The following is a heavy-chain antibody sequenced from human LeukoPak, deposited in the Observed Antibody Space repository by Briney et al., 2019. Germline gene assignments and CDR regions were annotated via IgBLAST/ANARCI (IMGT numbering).Heavy chain of an antibody. CDR3: ARSSGSYYEAYNWFDP. D-gene: IGHD1-26*01. J-gene: IGHJ5*02. CDR2: INAGNGNT. Sequence: ASVTVSCKDSGYTFTSYAIHWVRQAPGQRLEWMGWINAGNGNTKYSQKFQGRVTITRDTSASTAYMELSSLRSEDTAVYYCARSSGSYYEAYNWFDPWGQGTLVTVSS. CDR1: GYTFTSYA. V-gene: IGHV1-3*01.